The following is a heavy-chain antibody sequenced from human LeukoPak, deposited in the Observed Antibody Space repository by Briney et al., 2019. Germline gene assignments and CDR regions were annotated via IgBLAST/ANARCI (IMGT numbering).Heavy chain of an antibody. CDR3: ARAPDSGYEDN. V-gene: IGHV3-11*01. J-gene: IGHJ4*02. D-gene: IGHD5-12*01. CDR2: ISSSGSTR. CDR1: GFSFSDYY. Sequence: GGSLRLSCTASGFSFSDYYMNWIRQAPGKGLEWLSYISSSGSTRHHADSVKGRFTISRDNAKNSLYLQMDSLRPEDTAVYYCARAPDSGYEDNWGQGTLVTVSS.